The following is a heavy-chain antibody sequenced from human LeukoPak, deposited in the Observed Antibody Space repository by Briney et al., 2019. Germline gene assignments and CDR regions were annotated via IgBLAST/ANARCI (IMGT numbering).Heavy chain of an antibody. V-gene: IGHV4-34*01. J-gene: IGHJ4*02. CDR2: INHSGST. Sequence: SETLSLTCAVYGGSFSGYYWSWIRQPPGKGLEWIGEINHSGSTNYNPSLKSRVTISVDTSKNQFSLKLSSVTAADTAVYYCTRALSVTTFVDWGQGTLVTVSS. CDR1: GGSFSGYY. D-gene: IGHD4-11*01. CDR3: TRALSVTTFVD.